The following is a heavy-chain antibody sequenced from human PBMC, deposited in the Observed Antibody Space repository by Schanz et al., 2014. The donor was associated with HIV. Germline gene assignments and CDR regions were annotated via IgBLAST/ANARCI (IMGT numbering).Heavy chain of an antibody. V-gene: IGHV1-69*01. CDR3: ADAPVERGYYYYGMDV. D-gene: IGHD1-1*01. CDR2: INPIFGTP. J-gene: IGHJ6*02. CDR1: GGTFSRYA. Sequence: QVQLVQSGAEVKKPGSSVKVSCNASGGTFSRYAISWVRQAPGQGLDWVGDINPIFGTPHYAQKFQGRVTITADESTSTAYMELSSLRSEDTAVYYCADAPVERGYYYYGMDVWGQGTTVTVSS.